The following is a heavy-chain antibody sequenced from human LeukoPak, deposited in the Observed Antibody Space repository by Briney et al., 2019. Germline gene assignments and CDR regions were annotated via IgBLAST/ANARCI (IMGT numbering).Heavy chain of an antibody. CDR3: ARDSGITNMFGGGRGSALEEPNDVFDI. CDR2: ISVYSGNT. J-gene: IGHJ3*02. V-gene: IGHV1-18*01. CDR1: GYTFSSYV. D-gene: IGHD3-16*01. Sequence: ASVKVSCKASGYTFSSYVITWVRQAPGQGLEWMGWISVYSGNTNYAQKFQGRVTMTTDTSTSTANMELRSLRSDDTAVYYCARDSGITNMFGGGRGSALEEPNDVFDIWGQGTMVIVSS.